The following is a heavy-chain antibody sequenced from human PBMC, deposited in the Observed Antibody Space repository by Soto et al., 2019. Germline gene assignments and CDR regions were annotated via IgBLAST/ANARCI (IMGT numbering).Heavy chain of an antibody. D-gene: IGHD5-18*01. Sequence: GESLKISCKGSGYSFAGYWITWVRQKPGKGLEWMGRIDPSDSQTYYSPSFRGHVTISATKSITTVFLQWSSLRASDTAMYYCARQIYGSDTGPNFQYYFDSWGQGTPVTVSS. V-gene: IGHV5-10-1*01. J-gene: IGHJ4*02. CDR1: GYSFAGYW. CDR3: ARQIYGSDTGPNFQYYFDS. CDR2: IDPSDSQT.